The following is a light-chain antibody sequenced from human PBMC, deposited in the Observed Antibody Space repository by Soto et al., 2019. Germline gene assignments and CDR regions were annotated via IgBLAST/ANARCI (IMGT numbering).Light chain of an antibody. CDR3: SSYTSSSLYV. J-gene: IGLJ1*01. CDR1: NNDVGGYQS. CDR2: DVS. V-gene: IGLV2-14*01. Sequence: QSALTQPASVSGSPGQWITLSCTGTNNDVGGYQSVSWYQQHAGRAPRLIIYDVSNRPSGVSGRFSASKFGNTASLTISGLQAEDEADYYCSSYTSSSLYVFGTGTKLTVL.